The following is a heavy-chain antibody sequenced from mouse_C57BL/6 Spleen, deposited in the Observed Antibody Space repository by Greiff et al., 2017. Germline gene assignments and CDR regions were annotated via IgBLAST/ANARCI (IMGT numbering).Heavy chain of an antibody. J-gene: IGHJ2*01. Sequence: QVQLQQPGTELVKPGASVKLSCKASGYTFTSYWMHWVKQRPGQGLEWIGNINPSNGGTNYNEKFKSKATLTVDKSSSTANMQLSSLTSEDSAVYYCAREGGLGRYCDYWGQGTTLTVSS. D-gene: IGHD4-1*01. CDR1: GYTFTSYW. V-gene: IGHV1-53*01. CDR3: AREGGLGRYCDY. CDR2: INPSNGGT.